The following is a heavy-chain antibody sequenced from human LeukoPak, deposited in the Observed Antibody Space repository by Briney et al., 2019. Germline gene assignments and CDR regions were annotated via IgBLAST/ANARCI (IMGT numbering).Heavy chain of an antibody. CDR1: GFTFSSYW. D-gene: IGHD5-18*01. CDR2: IKQDGSEK. J-gene: IGHJ4*02. Sequence: GGSLRLSCAASGFTFSSYWMSWVRQAPGKGLEWVANIKQDGSEKYYEDSVKGRFTTSRDNAKNSLYLQMNSLRAEDTAVYYCARGDAGKSIYSHFDYWGQGTLVTVSS. V-gene: IGHV3-7*03. CDR3: ARGDAGKSIYSHFDY.